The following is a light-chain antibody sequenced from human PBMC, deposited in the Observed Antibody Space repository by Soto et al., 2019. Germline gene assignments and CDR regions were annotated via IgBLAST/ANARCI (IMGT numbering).Light chain of an antibody. V-gene: IGKV3-11*01. Sequence: EVVMTQSQDTLSVSPGERATLSCRASQSVSDRVVWYQQKSGQAPSLLIYAASTRAAGVPARFSGSGSGTDFTLTISSLEPEDFAVYYCQQRSNWPPWTFAQGTKVAIK. J-gene: IGKJ1*01. CDR1: QSVSDR. CDR2: AAS. CDR3: QQRSNWPPWT.